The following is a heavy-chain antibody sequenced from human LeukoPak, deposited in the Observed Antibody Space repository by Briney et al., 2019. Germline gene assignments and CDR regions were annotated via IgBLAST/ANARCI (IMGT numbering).Heavy chain of an antibody. D-gene: IGHD2-15*01. Sequence: GGSLRLVCVASGFTFSSYGMHWVRQAPGKGLEWVAFIRHDESNKFYADSVKGRFTISRDNSKDTLYLQMSSLRAEDTALYYCAKQMVERQQDYYMDVWGKGTSVTVSS. CDR2: IRHDESNK. V-gene: IGHV3-30*02. J-gene: IGHJ6*03. CDR3: AKQMVERQQDYYMDV. CDR1: GFTFSSYG.